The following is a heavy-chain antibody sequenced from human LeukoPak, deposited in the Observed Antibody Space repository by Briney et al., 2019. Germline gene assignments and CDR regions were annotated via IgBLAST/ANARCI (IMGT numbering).Heavy chain of an antibody. J-gene: IGHJ4*02. Sequence: SETLSLTCTVSGGSIRSGGYYWRWLRQHPGKGLEWIGNIYYSGSTSYNPSLKSRVTISVDTSKNQFSLKMNSVTAADTAVYYCARGQWFRAFWSRGTPVTVSS. CDR1: GGSIRSGGYY. CDR2: IYYSGST. V-gene: IGHV4-31*03. CDR3: ARGQWFRAF. D-gene: IGHD3-10*01.